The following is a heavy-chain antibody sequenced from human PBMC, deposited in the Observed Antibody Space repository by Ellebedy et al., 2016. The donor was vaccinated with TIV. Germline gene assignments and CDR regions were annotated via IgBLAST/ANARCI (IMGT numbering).Heavy chain of an antibody. CDR1: GGSISSSSYY. D-gene: IGHD6-19*01. J-gene: IGHJ4*02. CDR3: ARHHSAGWFFYFDY. CDR2: IHYSGRI. V-gene: IGHV4-39*01. Sequence: SETLSLTCTVSGGSISSSSYYWGWIRQPPGKGLEWIGSIHYSGRIYYNPSLESRITISVDTSKNQFSLRMISVTAADTAVYYCARHHSAGWFFYFDYWGQGTLVPVSS.